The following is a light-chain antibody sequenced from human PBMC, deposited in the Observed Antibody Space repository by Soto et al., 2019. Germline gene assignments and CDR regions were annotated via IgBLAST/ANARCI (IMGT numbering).Light chain of an antibody. J-gene: IGKJ5*01. CDR3: QQYNNWPPIT. CDR1: RSVDTD. CDR2: DAS. Sequence: EILMTQSPATLSVSPGDSATLSCRASRSVDTDLAWYQQKPGQAPRLLIYDASTRATGIPARFSGSGSGTEFTLTISSLQSEDFAVYYCQQYNNWPPITFGQGTRLEIK. V-gene: IGKV3-15*01.